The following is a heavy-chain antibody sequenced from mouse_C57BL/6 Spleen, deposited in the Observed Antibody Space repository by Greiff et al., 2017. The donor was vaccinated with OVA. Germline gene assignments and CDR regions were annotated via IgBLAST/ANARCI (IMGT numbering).Heavy chain of an antibody. CDR3: ARSAITTVPAPLDY. CDR2: IHPNSGST. J-gene: IGHJ2*01. CDR1: GYTFTSYW. D-gene: IGHD1-1*01. Sequence: QVQLQQPGAELVKPGASVKLSCKASGYTFTSYWMHWVKQRPGQGLEWIGMIHPNSGSTNYNEKFKSKATLTVDKSSSTAYMQLSSLTSEDSAVYYCARSAITTVPAPLDYWGQGTTLTVSS. V-gene: IGHV1-64*01.